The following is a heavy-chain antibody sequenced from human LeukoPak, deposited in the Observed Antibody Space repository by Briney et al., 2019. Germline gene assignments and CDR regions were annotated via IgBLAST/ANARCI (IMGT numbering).Heavy chain of an antibody. J-gene: IGHJ4*02. Sequence: SETLSLTCTVSGGSISSYYWSWIRQPPGKGLEWIGYIYYSGSTNYNPSLKSRVTISVDTSKNQFSLKLSSVTAADTAVYYCARVRAPPQPPYSSSSFFLPDYWGQGTLVTVSS. D-gene: IGHD6-6*01. CDR2: IYYSGST. CDR1: GGSISSYY. V-gene: IGHV4-59*01. CDR3: ARVRAPPQPPYSSSSFFLPDY.